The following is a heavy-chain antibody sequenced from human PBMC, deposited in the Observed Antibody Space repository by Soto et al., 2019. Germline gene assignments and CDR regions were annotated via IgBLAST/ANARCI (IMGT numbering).Heavy chain of an antibody. CDR3: ASTLGYSSGWYAEDY. CDR2: ISYDGSNK. CDR1: GFTFSSYA. D-gene: IGHD6-19*01. Sequence: QVQLVESGGGVVQPGRSLRLSCAAAGFTFSSYAMHWVRQAPGKGLEWVAVISYDGSNKYYADSVKGRFTISRDNSKNTLYLQMNSLRAEDTAVYYCASTLGYSSGWYAEDYWCQGTLVTVSS. J-gene: IGHJ4*02. V-gene: IGHV3-30-3*01.